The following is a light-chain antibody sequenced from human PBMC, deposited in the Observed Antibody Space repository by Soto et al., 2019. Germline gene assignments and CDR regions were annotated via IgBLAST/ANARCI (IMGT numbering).Light chain of an antibody. CDR3: QQYGSAPWT. J-gene: IGKJ1*01. Sequence: EIVLTQSPGTLSLSPGERATLSCRASQSVGSSHLAWYQQKPGQAPRLLIYGASSRATGIPDRFSGSGSGTGFTLTISRLEPEDFAVYYCQQYGSAPWTFGQGTKVDSK. CDR1: QSVGSSH. V-gene: IGKV3-20*01. CDR2: GAS.